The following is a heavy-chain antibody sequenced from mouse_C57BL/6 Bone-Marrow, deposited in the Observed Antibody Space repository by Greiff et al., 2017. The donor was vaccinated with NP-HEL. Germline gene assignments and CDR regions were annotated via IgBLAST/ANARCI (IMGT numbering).Heavy chain of an antibody. CDR3: ARDPQLGRFAY. D-gene: IGHD4-1*02. CDR1: GYSITSGYY. CDR2: ISYDGSN. J-gene: IGHJ3*01. Sequence: EVQLQESGPGLVKPSQSLSLTCSVTGYSITSGYYWNWIRQFPGNKLEWMGYISYDGSNNYNPSLKNRISITRDPSKNQFFLKLNSVTTEDTATYYCARDPQLGRFAYWGQGTLVTVSA. V-gene: IGHV3-6*01.